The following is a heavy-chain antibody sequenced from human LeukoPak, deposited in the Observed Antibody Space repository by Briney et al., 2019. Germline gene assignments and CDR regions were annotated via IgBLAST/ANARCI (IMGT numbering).Heavy chain of an antibody. V-gene: IGHV3-7*01. J-gene: IGHJ6*03. CDR1: GFTFSDYW. CDR3: ARDVGWLRSQGYMDV. CDR2: IKQDGSQR. Sequence: PGGSLRLSCTASGFTFSDYWMTWVRQAPGKGPEWVANIKQDGSQRYYVDSVRGRFTISRDNAKNSLFLQMNGLRAEDTAVYYCARDVGWLRSQGYMDVWGKGTTVTVSS. D-gene: IGHD5-12*01.